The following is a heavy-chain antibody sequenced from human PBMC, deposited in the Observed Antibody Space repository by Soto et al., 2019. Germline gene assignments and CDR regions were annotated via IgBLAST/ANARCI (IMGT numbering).Heavy chain of an antibody. CDR3: ARDGQEHGIAAADPDY. D-gene: IGHD6-13*01. J-gene: IGHJ4*02. CDR1: GFTFSSYG. CDR2: IWYDGSNK. V-gene: IGHV3-33*01. Sequence: PGGSLRLSCAASGFTFSSYGMHWVRQAPGKGLEWVAVIWYDGSNKYYADSVKGRFTIYRDNSKNTLDLQMNSLRAEDTAVYYCARDGQEHGIAAADPDYWGQGTLVTVSS.